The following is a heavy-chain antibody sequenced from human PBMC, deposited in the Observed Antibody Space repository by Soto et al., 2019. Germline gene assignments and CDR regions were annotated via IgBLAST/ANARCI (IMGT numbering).Heavy chain of an antibody. CDR1: GGSFSGYY. CDR3: ARFPFDRSSWTNPRYFDY. J-gene: IGHJ4*02. CDR2: INQSGFT. Sequence: QVQLQQWGAGLLKPAETLSLTCAVYGGSFSGYYWTWIRQPPGKGLEWIGEINQSGFTNYNPSLESRVTMSVDTSKNQFSLRLSSETAADTAVYYCARFPFDRSSWTNPRYFDYWGQGTLVTVSS. D-gene: IGHD6-13*01. V-gene: IGHV4-34*01.